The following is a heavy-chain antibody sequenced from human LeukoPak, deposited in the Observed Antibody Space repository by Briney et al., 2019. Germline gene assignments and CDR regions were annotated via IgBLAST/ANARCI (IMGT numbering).Heavy chain of an antibody. D-gene: IGHD6-13*01. V-gene: IGHV5-51*01. CDR1: GYSFTSYW. CDR3: ARGLSEQQLVPDY. CDR2: IYPGDSDT. Sequence: GESLKISCKGSGYSFTSYWIGWVRQMPGKGLEWMGIIYPGDSDTRYSPSFQGQVTISADKSISTAYMELSRLRSDDTAVYYCARGLSEQQLVPDYWGQGTLVTVSS. J-gene: IGHJ4*02.